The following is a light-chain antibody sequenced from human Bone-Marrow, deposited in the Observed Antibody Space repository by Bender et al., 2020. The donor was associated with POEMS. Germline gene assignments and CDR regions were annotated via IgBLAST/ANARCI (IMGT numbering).Light chain of an antibody. J-gene: IGLJ2*01. Sequence: QSALTQPASVSGSPGQSITISCTGSSSNTGSGYDINWYQHLPGTAPKLLIYGYNNRPSGVPERFSGSNSGNTATLTISGTQAMDEADYYCQAWDTSTLIFGGGTKLTVL. CDR2: GYN. V-gene: IGLV1-40*01. CDR3: QAWDTSTLI. CDR1: SSNTGSGYD.